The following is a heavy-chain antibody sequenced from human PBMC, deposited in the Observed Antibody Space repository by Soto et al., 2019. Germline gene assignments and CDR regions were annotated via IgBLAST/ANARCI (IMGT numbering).Heavy chain of an antibody. CDR3: ARDSITRVSSDVPGMDV. CDR2: IGEGGFST. Sequence: EVRMLESGGGLVEPGGSLRLSCAASGFTFSTYAMSWVRQAPGKGLEWVSVIGEGGFSTQYAASVKGRFTISRDNSKNILYLQMNSLRSDDTAVYYCARDSITRVSSDVPGMDVWGQGTTVTVSS. J-gene: IGHJ6*02. D-gene: IGHD3-16*01. V-gene: IGHV3-23*01. CDR1: GFTFSTYA.